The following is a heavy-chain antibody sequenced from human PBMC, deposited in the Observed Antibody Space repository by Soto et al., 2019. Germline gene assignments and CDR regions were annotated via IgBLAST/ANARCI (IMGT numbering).Heavy chain of an antibody. Sequence: QMQLVQSGPEVKKPGTSVKVSCKASGFTFTSSAMQWVRQARGQRLEWIGWIVVGSGNTNSAQKFQERVTITRDMSTSTAYMELSSLRSEDTAVYYCAADPGANYDYIWGSYRFAFDIWGQGTMVTVSS. CDR1: GFTFTSSA. J-gene: IGHJ3*02. CDR2: IVVGSGNT. D-gene: IGHD3-16*02. V-gene: IGHV1-58*02. CDR3: AADPGANYDYIWGSYRFAFDI.